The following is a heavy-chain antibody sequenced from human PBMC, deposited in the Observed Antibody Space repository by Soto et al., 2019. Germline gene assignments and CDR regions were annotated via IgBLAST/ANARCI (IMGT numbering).Heavy chain of an antibody. V-gene: IGHV4-30-4*01. CDR2: LHYNGTT. Sequence: SETLSLTCTVSGGSITGDDYYWSWIRQTPGRGLEWIGNLHYNGTTDYNPSLKSRVTLSVGTSKNQFSLKLSSVTAADTAVYYCARVSYYDILTGYFSHWYFDLWGRGTLVTVSS. D-gene: IGHD3-9*01. CDR3: ARVSYYDILTGYFSHWYFDL. CDR1: GGSITGDDYY. J-gene: IGHJ2*01.